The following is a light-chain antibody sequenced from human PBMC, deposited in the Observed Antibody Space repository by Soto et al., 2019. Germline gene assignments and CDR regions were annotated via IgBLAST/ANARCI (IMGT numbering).Light chain of an antibody. V-gene: IGKV1-39*01. J-gene: IGKJ2*01. Sequence: DIQMTQSPSSLSASVGDRVTITCRASQNIRNYLNWYQQRPGKTPNLLVYAASNLRSGVPSRFSGSGSGTDFTFTISSLQPEDFGTYYCQQIHSTSSYTFGQGYRVDVK. CDR3: QQIHSTSSYT. CDR2: AAS. CDR1: QNIRNY.